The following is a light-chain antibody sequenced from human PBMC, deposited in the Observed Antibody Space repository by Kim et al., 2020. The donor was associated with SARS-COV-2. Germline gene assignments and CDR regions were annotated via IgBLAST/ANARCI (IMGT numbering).Light chain of an antibody. Sequence: EIVLTQSPGTLSLSPGDRATLSCRASQSVSSSYLAWYQHKPGQAPRLLIYGASLRATGIPDRFSGSGSGTDFTLTISRLEPEDFAVYYCQQFFTSPLALTFGGGTKVDIK. CDR2: GAS. CDR1: QSVSSSY. J-gene: IGKJ4*01. V-gene: IGKV3-20*01. CDR3: QQFFTSPLALT.